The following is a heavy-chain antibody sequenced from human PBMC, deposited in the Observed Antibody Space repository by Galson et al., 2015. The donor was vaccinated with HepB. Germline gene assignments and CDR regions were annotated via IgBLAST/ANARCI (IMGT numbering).Heavy chain of an antibody. CDR1: GFTFSTYW. CDR3: ARARIAVAGVDY. J-gene: IGHJ4*02. D-gene: IGHD6-19*01. CDR2: INSDGSST. Sequence: SLRLSCAASGFTFSTYWMHWVRQAPGKGLVWVSRINSDGSSTTYADSVKGRFTITRDNAKNTLYLQMNSLRAEDTAVYYRARARIAVAGVDYWGQGTLVTASS. V-gene: IGHV3-74*01.